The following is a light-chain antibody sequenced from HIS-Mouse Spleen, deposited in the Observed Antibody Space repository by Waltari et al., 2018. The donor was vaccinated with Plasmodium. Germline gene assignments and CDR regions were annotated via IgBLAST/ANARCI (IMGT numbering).Light chain of an antibody. Sequence: SYELTQPPSVSVSPGQTARITCSGDALPKPYAYWYQQKPGQAPVIVIYKDSERPSGTPERFSGSSSGTTVTLTISGVQAEDEADYYCQSADSSGTPNWVFGGGTKLTVL. V-gene: IGLV3-25*03. CDR2: KDS. CDR3: QSADSSGTPNWV. J-gene: IGLJ3*02. CDR1: ALPKPY.